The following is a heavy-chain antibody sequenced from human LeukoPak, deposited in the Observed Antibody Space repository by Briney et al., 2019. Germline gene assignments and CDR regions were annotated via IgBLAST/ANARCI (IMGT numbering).Heavy chain of an antibody. Sequence: PGGTLRLFCAASGFTFSSYGMNWVRQAPGKGLEWVSVISGRGDSSYYADSVKGRFTISRDNSKNTLDLQMNSLRAEDTAVYYCAKTVVMTGIASFDYWGQGTLVTVSS. J-gene: IGHJ4*02. CDR2: ISGRGDSS. CDR1: GFTFSSYG. CDR3: AKTVVMTGIASFDY. D-gene: IGHD2-21*02. V-gene: IGHV3-23*01.